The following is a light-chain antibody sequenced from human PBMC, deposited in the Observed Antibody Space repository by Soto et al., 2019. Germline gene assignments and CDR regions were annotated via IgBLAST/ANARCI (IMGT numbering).Light chain of an antibody. CDR1: SSDVGSYNL. Sequence: QSVLTQPASVSGSPGQSITISCTGTSSDVGSYNLVSWYQQYPDKATKLIIYEGSKRPSGVSNRFSGSKSGNTSSLTISGLHAEDEADYYCCSFALGSTLIFGGGTKLTVL. CDR2: EGS. V-gene: IGLV2-23*01. J-gene: IGLJ2*01. CDR3: CSFALGSTLI.